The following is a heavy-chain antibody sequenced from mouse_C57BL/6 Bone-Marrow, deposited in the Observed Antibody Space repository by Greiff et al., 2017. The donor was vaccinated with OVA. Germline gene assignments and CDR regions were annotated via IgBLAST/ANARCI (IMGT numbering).Heavy chain of an antibody. J-gene: IGHJ4*01. D-gene: IGHD2-3*01. CDR3: ARSIPMGRYAMDY. Sequence: VQLQQPGAELVKPGASVKLSCKASGYTFTSYWMHWVKQRPGRGLEWIGRIDPNSGGTKYNEKFKGKATLTVDKPSSTAYMQLSSLTSEDAAVYYCARSIPMGRYAMDYWGQGTSVTVSS. CDR2: IDPNSGGT. CDR1: GYTFTSYW. V-gene: IGHV1-72*01.